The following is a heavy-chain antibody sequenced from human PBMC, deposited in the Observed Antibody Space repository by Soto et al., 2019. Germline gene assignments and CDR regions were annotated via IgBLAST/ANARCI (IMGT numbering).Heavy chain of an antibody. Sequence: GASVKVSCKASGYTFTSYAMHLVRQAPGQRLEWMGWINAGNGNTKYSQKFQGRVTITRDTSASTAYMELSSLRSEDTAVYYCSRETVIDYYYYGIDVWGQGTLVTVSS. CDR3: SRETVIDYYYYGIDV. V-gene: IGHV1-3*01. CDR2: INAGNGNT. J-gene: IGHJ6*02. D-gene: IGHD4-4*01. CDR1: GYTFTSYA.